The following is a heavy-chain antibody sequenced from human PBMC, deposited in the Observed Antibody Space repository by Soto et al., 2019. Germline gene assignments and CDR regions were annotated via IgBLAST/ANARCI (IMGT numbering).Heavy chain of an antibody. D-gene: IGHD6-13*01. CDR3: ARAAAAPFFDY. Sequence: PGGSLRLSCAASGFTFSSYSMNWVRQAPGKGLEWVSSISSSSYIYYADSVKSRFTISRDNAKNSLYLQMNSLRAEDTAVYYCARAAAAPFFDYWGQGTLVTVSS. CDR2: ISSSSYI. CDR1: GFTFSSYS. V-gene: IGHV3-21*01. J-gene: IGHJ4*02.